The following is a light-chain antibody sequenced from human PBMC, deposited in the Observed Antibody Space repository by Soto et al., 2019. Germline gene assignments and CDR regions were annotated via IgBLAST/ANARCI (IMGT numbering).Light chain of an antibody. V-gene: IGLV1-44*01. CDR2: SNN. Sequence: QSVLTQAPSASGTPGQRVTISCSGSSSNIGSNTVNWYQQLPGKAPKLLIQSNNQRPSGVPDRFSGSKSGTSASLAISGLQSEDESDYYCAAWHDSLNGPVFGGGTQLTVL. CDR3: AAWHDSLNGPV. CDR1: SSNIGSNT. J-gene: IGLJ3*02.